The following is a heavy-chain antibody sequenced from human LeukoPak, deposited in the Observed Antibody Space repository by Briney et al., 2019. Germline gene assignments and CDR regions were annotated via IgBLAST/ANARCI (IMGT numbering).Heavy chain of an antibody. V-gene: IGHV1-24*01. J-gene: IGHJ6*03. CDR2: FDPEDGET. Sequence: GASVKVSCKVSGYTLTELSMHWVRQAPGKGLEWMGGFDPEDGETIYAQKFQGRVTMTEDTSTDTAYMELSSLRSEDTAVCYCARGFFWSGYYYYYYYMDVWGKGTTVTVSS. CDR1: GYTLTELS. D-gene: IGHD3-3*01. CDR3: ARGFFWSGYYYYYYYMDV.